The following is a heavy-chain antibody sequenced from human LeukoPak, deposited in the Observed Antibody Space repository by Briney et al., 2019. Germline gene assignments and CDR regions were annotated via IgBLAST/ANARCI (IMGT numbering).Heavy chain of an antibody. J-gene: IGHJ4*02. CDR3: ATPVYYYDSSGYIS. V-gene: IGHV1-69*04. Sequence: SVTVSCKASGGTFSSYAISWVRQAPGQGLEWMGRIIPILGIANYAQKFQGRVTITADKSTSTAYMELSSLRSEDTAVYYCATPVYYYDSSGYISWGQGTLVTVSS. CDR2: IIPILGIA. D-gene: IGHD3-22*01. CDR1: GGTFSSYA.